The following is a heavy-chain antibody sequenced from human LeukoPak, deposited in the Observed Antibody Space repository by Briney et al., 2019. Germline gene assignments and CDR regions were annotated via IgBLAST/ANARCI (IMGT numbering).Heavy chain of an antibody. CDR3: ASGLGRLVDN. V-gene: IGHV3-7*01. CDR1: EFTLSSYW. Sequence: PGGSLRLSCAASEFTLSSYWMSWVRQAPGKGLEWVANIKQDGSEKYYVDSVKGRFTISRDNAKNSLYLQMNSLRAEDTAVYYCASGLGRLVDNWGQGTLVTVSS. CDR2: IKQDGSEK. D-gene: IGHD2-15*01. J-gene: IGHJ4*02.